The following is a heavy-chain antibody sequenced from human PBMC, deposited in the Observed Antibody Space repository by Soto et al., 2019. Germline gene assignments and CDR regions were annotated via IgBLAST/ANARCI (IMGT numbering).Heavy chain of an antibody. Sequence: QVQLVESGGGVVQPGMSLRLSCAASGFTFSNYGMHWVRQAPGKGLEWVAVIWYDGSNKYYADSVKGRFTISRXXSKNXXXXXXNTLRAEDTAVYYCARHKGGDPYYFDYWGQGTLVTVSS. CDR3: ARHKGGDPYYFDY. CDR1: GFTFSNYG. V-gene: IGHV3-33*01. D-gene: IGHD4-17*01. J-gene: IGHJ4*02. CDR2: IWYDGSNK.